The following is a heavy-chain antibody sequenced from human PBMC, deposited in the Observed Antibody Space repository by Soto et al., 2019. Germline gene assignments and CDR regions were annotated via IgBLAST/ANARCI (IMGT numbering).Heavy chain of an antibody. CDR3: VKEVETVGLVAFAL. D-gene: IGHD5-18*01. CDR2: IAFTGSAT. V-gene: IGHV3-23*01. CDR1: GFTFHDYA. Sequence: GGSLRLSCATSGFTFHDYAMSWVRQAPGKGLEWVSAIAFTGSATYYADSVKGRFTISRDNSKNIVYLQMNSLRVDDTALYYCVKEVETVGLVAFALWGQGXQVTVSS. J-gene: IGHJ4*02.